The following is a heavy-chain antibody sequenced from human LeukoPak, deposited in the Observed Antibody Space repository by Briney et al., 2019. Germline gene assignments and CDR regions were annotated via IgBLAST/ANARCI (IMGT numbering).Heavy chain of an antibody. D-gene: IGHD2-2*01. CDR2: IYYRGST. CDR1: GGSISGHY. V-gene: IGHV4-59*11. Sequence: PSETLSLSCTVSGGSISGHYWSWMRQPPGKGLEWIGYIYYRGSTDYNPSLKSRVSMSVHTSKNQLSLRLSSVTAADTAVYSCARDLPATSFFDYWGQGTLVTVSS. CDR3: ARDLPATSFFDY. J-gene: IGHJ4*02.